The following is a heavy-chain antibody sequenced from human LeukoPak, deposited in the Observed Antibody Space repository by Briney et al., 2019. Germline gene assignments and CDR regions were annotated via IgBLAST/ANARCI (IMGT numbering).Heavy chain of an antibody. J-gene: IGHJ4*02. CDR3: AKAGWVYFDSTTFHWADH. D-gene: IGHD2/OR15-2a*01. V-gene: IGHV3-23*01. CDR1: GFAFMNYA. CDR2: ISGSGGTT. Sequence: GGSLRLSCAVSGFAFMNYAMSWVRQAPGKGLEWVSAISGSGGTTYYADSVKGRFTISRDNSKNTVYLRVASLRVEDTALYYCAKAGWVYFDSTTFHWADHWGQGILVSVSS.